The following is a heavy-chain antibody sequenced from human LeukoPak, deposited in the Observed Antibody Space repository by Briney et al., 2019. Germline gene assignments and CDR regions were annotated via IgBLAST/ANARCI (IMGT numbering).Heavy chain of an antibody. CDR3: AKVREMATIRYYFDY. D-gene: IGHD5-24*01. CDR2: ISGSSGST. Sequence: GGSLRLSCAASGFTFSSYAMSWVRQAPGKGLEWVSAISGSSGSTYYADSVKGRFTISRDNSKNTLYLQMNSLRAEDTAVYYCAKVREMATIRYYFDYWGQGTLVTVSS. V-gene: IGHV3-23*01. J-gene: IGHJ4*02. CDR1: GFTFSSYA.